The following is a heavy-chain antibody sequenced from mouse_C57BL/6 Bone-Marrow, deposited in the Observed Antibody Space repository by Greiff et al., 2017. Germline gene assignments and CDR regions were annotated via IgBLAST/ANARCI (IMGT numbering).Heavy chain of an antibody. CDR2: IDPSDSYT. CDR1: GYTFTSYW. V-gene: IGHV1-50*01. J-gene: IGHJ3*02. Sequence: VQLQQPGAELVKPGASVKLSCKASGYTFTSYWMPWVKQRPGQGLEWIGEIDPSDSYTNYNQKFKGKATLTVDTSSSTAYMQLSSQTSEDSAVYYYARGITTWGQGTLVTVSA. CDR3: ARGITT. D-gene: IGHD1-1*01.